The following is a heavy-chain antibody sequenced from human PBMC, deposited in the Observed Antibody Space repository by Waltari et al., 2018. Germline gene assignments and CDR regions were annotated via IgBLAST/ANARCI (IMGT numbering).Heavy chain of an antibody. J-gene: IGHJ4*02. D-gene: IGHD2-15*01. V-gene: IGHV3-43*02. CDR2: ISVDGGST. Sequence: EVQLVASGGGVVQPGGSLGLSCAASGFTFDDSTMHWVRQAPGKGLEWVSLISVDGGSTYYADSVKGRFTISRDNRKNSLYLQMNSLRPEDTALYYCLPGSWDHWGQGTLVTVSS. CDR1: GFTFDDST. CDR3: LPGSWDH.